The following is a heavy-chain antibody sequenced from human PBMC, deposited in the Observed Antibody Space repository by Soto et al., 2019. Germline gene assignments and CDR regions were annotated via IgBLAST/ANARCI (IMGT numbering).Heavy chain of an antibody. D-gene: IGHD3-22*01. CDR2: ISAYNGNT. V-gene: IGHV1-18*04. CDR1: GYTFTSYG. CDR3: ARDAEIYDSSGYYSRNFDY. Sequence: GASVTVSCKASGYTFTSYGISWVRQAPGQGLEWMGWISAYNGNTNYAQKLQGRVTMTTDTSTSTAYMELRSLRSDDTAVYYCARDAEIYDSSGYYSRNFDYWGQGTLVTVSS. J-gene: IGHJ4*02.